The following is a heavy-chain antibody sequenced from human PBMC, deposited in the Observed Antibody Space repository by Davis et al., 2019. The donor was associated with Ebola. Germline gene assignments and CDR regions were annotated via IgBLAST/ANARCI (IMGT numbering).Heavy chain of an antibody. CDR1: GYTFTSYD. CDR2: MNPNSGNT. V-gene: IGHV1-8*01. J-gene: IGHJ6*02. CDR3: ARAYGAVYYYGMDV. D-gene: IGHD3-10*01. Sequence: ASVTVSCKASGYTFTSYDINWVRQATGQGLEWMGWMNPNSGNTGYAQKFQGRVTMTRNTSISTAYMELSSLRSEDTAVYYCARAYGAVYYYGMDVWGQGTTVTVSS.